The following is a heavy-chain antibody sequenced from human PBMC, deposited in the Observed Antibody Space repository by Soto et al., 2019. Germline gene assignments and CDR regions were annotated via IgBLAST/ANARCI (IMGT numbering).Heavy chain of an antibody. V-gene: IGHV5-51*01. CDR2: IYSRDSDT. J-gene: IGHJ4*02. CDR1: GYRFTNFW. Sequence: PGESLKISCQGSGYRFTNFWIGWVRQRPGKGLEWMGIIYSRDSDTRYSPSFQGQVTISVDSSISTAYLQWSSLKASDTAIYYCARATYNHTDGHFDFWGKGTLVIVSS. D-gene: IGHD1-1*01. CDR3: ARATYNHTDGHFDF.